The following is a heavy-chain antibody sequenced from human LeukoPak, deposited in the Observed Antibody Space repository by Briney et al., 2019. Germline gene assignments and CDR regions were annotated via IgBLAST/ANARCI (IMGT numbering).Heavy chain of an antibody. CDR2: SNAAGSPV. Sequence: GGSLRLTCTGSGFTFSNYRMNWVRQAPGKGLEWISYSNAAGSPVSYAESVQGRFTISRDNAKNSLYLEMNSLRDDDTAVYYCARDRSLSVAGTFDFWGQGSLVTVSS. CDR1: GFTFSNYR. V-gene: IGHV3-48*02. D-gene: IGHD6-19*01. CDR3: ARDRSLSVAGTFDF. J-gene: IGHJ4*02.